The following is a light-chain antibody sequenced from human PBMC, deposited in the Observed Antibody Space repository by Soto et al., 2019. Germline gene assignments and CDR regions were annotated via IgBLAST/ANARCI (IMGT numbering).Light chain of an antibody. CDR3: AAWDASLDGYV. V-gene: IGLV1-44*01. Sequence: QPSLTQPPSASGSPGQRVTISCSTGSSNLGDNTVNWYQQVPGTAPKLLIYSYDQRPSGVPDRFSGFKSGTSASLAISGLQSDDEADYYCAAWDASLDGYVFGTGTKVPVL. CDR1: SSNLGDNT. J-gene: IGLJ1*01. CDR2: SYD.